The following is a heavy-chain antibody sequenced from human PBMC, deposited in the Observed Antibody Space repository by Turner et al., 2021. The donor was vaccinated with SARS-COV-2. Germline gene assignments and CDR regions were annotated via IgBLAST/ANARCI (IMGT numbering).Heavy chain of an antibody. CDR3: ASHGAHPGFDY. V-gene: IGHV3-74*01. J-gene: IGHJ4*02. CDR1: GFTFSSYW. D-gene: IGHD3-16*01. CDR2: INSDGSST. Sequence: EVKLVESRGGLVQPGGSLRLSCAASGFTFSSYWMHWVRQAPGKGLVCVSRINSDGSSTSYADSVKGRFTISRDNAKNTLYLQMNSLRAEDTAVYYCASHGAHPGFDYWGQGTLVTVSS.